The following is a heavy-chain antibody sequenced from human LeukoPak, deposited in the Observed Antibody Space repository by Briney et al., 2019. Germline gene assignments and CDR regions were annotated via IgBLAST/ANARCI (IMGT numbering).Heavy chain of an antibody. CDR1: DVSVSSGTYY. J-gene: IGHJ4*02. Sequence: PSETLSLTCTVSDVSVSSGTYYWSWIRQPPGKGLQWIGYISYSGSTNYNPSLKSRVSISVDTSRNQFSLKLSSVTAADTAVYYCTRDSYTVWGDYWGQGTLVTVSS. CDR2: ISYSGST. CDR3: TRDSYTVWGDY. D-gene: IGHD1-1*01. V-gene: IGHV4-61*01.